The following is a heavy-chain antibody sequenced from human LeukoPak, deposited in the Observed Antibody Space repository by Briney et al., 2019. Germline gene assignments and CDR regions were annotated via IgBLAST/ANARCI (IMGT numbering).Heavy chain of an antibody. CDR1: GGTFSSYA. CDR3: AEISSSWSLDY. Sequence: PVKVSCKASGGTFSSYAISWVRQAPGQGLEWMGRIIPILGIANYAQKFQGRATITADKSTSTAYMELSSLRSEDTAVYYCAEISSSWSLDYWGQGTLVTVSS. J-gene: IGHJ4*02. CDR2: IIPILGIA. V-gene: IGHV1-69*04. D-gene: IGHD6-13*01.